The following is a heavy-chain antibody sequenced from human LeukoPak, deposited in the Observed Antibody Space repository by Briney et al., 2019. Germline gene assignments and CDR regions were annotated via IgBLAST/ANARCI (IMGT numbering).Heavy chain of an antibody. Sequence: GGSLRLSCVASGFTFSSYSMNWVRQAPGKGLEWVSSISDSGSFIYYADSMKGRFTISRDNAKNSLYLQMNSLRAEDTAVYYCARGSDATYYYYMDVWGRGTTVTVSS. CDR1: GFTFSSYS. J-gene: IGHJ6*03. D-gene: IGHD5-24*01. CDR3: ARGSDATYYYYMDV. V-gene: IGHV3-21*06. CDR2: ISDSGSFI.